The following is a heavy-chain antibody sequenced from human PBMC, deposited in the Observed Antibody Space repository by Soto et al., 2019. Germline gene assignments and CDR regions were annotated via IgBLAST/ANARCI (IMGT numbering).Heavy chain of an antibody. Sequence: GVLRLSCAASGFTFSTYSMNWVRLAPGKGLEWVARIKSKNDGGTLDYASPVKGRFTISRDGSKKTSYLQMNSLKTEDTAIYYCSTSGYGGFDYWGQGVLVTVSS. CDR2: IKSKNDGGTL. CDR3: STSGYGGFDY. CDR1: GFTFSTYS. D-gene: IGHD5-12*01. V-gene: IGHV3-15*07. J-gene: IGHJ4*02.